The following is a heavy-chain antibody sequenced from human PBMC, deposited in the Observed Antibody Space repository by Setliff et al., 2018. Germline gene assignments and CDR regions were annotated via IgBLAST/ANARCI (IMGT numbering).Heavy chain of an antibody. V-gene: IGHV1-69*05. J-gene: IGHJ6*03. CDR2: IIPIFGTV. CDR1: GGTFSSYD. Sequence: ASVKVSCKASGGTFSSYDINWVRQAPGQGLEWMGGIIPIFGTVNYAQKFQDRVSIRTDKSTSTAYMELSSLRTEDTAVYYCAREGVDIRSSTDYRYYMDVWGKGTTVTVSS. D-gene: IGHD5-12*01. CDR3: AREGVDIRSSTDYRYYMDV.